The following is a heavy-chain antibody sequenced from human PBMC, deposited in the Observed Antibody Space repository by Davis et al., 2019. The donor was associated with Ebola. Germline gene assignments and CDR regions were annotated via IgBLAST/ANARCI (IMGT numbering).Heavy chain of an antibody. CDR1: AFTFRTSI. D-gene: IGHD6-19*01. Sequence: GESLKISCGASAFTFRTSIIHWVRQAPGKGLEWVAAMSFDGYSKYYADSVKGRFTISRDNAKNSLYLQMNSLRAEDTAVYFCARGRAEAGLFYYYYYYMDVWGKGTTVTVSS. V-gene: IGHV3-30*03. J-gene: IGHJ6*03. CDR2: MSFDGYSK. CDR3: ARGRAEAGLFYYYYYYMDV.